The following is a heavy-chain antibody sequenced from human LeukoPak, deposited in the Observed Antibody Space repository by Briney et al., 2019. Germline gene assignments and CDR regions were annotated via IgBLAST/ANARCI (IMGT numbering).Heavy chain of an antibody. D-gene: IGHD6-13*01. CDR1: GGSISSRSYF. Sequence: ETLSLTCSVSGGSISSRSYFWGWIRQPPGKGLEWIGNIYYDGSTYYHPSLKSRVSISVDTSKNQFSLIVSSVTAADTAVYYCARDRVEAAAYWFFDLWGRGTLVTVSS. J-gene: IGHJ2*01. CDR2: IYYDGST. V-gene: IGHV4-39*07. CDR3: ARDRVEAAAYWFFDL.